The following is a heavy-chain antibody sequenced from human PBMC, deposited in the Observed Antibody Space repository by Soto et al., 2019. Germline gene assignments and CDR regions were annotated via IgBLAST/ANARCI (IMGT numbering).Heavy chain of an antibody. CDR3: TSGGWNYPRYYYYYGMDV. V-gene: IGHV3-49*04. Sequence: GGSLRLSCTASGFTFGGYAMSWVRQAPGKGLEWVGFIRSKAYGGTTEYAASVKGRFTISGDDSKSIAYLQMNSLKTEDTAVYYCTSGGWNYPRYYYYYGMDVWGQGTTVTVSS. CDR2: IRSKAYGGTT. J-gene: IGHJ6*02. D-gene: IGHD1-7*01. CDR1: GFTFGGYA.